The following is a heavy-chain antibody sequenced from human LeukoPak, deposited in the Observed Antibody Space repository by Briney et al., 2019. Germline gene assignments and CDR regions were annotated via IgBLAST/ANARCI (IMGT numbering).Heavy chain of an antibody. D-gene: IGHD6-19*01. V-gene: IGHV3-30*02. CDR3: ARGSSGWGFDY. J-gene: IGHJ4*02. CDR2: IRSDGTNK. Sequence: PGGSQRLSCAASGFTFNTYAMHWVRQAPGKGLEWVAFIRSDGTNKYYEDSVKGRFTISRDKSKNTVHLQMNSLRAEDTAVYYCARGSSGWGFDYWGQGTLVTVSS. CDR1: GFTFNTYA.